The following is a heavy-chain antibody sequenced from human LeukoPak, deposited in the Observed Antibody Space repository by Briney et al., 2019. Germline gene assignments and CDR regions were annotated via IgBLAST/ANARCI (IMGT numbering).Heavy chain of an antibody. CDR3: AKEEAIVVVAATNFDY. V-gene: IGHV3-23*01. J-gene: IGHJ4*02. Sequence: QSGGSLRLSCAASGFTFSSYAMSWVHQAPGKGMEWVSAISGSGGSTYYADSVKGRFIISRDNYKNTLYLQMNSLRAVDTALDYCAKEEAIVVVAATNFDYWGQGTLVTVSS. CDR2: ISGSGGST. D-gene: IGHD2-15*01. CDR1: GFTFSSYA.